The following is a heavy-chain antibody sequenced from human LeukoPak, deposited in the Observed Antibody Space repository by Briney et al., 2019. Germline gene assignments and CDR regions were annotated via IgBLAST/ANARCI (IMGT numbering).Heavy chain of an antibody. V-gene: IGHV3-30*18. CDR1: GFTFSSYE. CDR3: AKDDYYDTSGYRD. D-gene: IGHD3-22*01. CDR2: ISYDVGKK. Sequence: GGSLRLSCAASGFTFSSYEMNWVRQAPGKGLEWVAVISYDVGKKYYADSVKGRFTISRDNSKNTLYLQMNSLRAEDTAVYYCAKDDYYDTSGYRDWGQGTLVTVSS. J-gene: IGHJ4*02.